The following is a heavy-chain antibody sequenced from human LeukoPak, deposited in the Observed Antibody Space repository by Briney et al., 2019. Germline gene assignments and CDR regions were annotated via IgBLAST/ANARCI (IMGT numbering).Heavy chain of an antibody. CDR2: INPNSGGT. V-gene: IGHV1-2*04. CDR1: GYTFNGYY. J-gene: IGHJ6*02. D-gene: IGHD3-10*01. Sequence: ASVKVSCKASGYTFNGYYMHWVRQAPGQGLEWMGRINPNSGGTNYAQKFQGWVTMTRDTSISTAYMELSRLRSDDTAVYYCARDRGSGSYYNSHYGMDVWGQGTTVTVSS. CDR3: ARDRGSGSYYNSHYGMDV.